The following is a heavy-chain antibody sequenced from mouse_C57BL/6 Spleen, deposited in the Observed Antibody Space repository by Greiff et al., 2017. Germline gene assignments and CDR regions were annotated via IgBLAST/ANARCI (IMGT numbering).Heavy chain of an antibody. CDR1: GFTFSDYG. J-gene: IGHJ4*01. D-gene: IGHD1-2*01. CDR3: ARGYGHYAMDY. V-gene: IGHV5-17*01. Sequence: EVKLVESGGGLVKPGGSLKLSCAASGFTFSDYGMHWVRQAPEKGLEWVAYISSGSSTIYYADTVKGRYTISRDNAKNTLFLQMTSMRSEDTAMYCCARGYGHYAMDYWGQGTTVTVSS. CDR2: ISSGSSTI.